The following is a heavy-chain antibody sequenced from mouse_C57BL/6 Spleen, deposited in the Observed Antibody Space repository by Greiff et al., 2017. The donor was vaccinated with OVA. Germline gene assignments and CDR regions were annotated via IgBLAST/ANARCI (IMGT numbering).Heavy chain of an antibody. Sequence: QVQLPPPGTELVKPGASVQLSCKASGYPFPSYWLHWVKPRPGQGLEWIGNINPSNGGNNYNEKFKSKATLTVDKSSSTAYMQLSSLTSEDSAVYYCAGLPFYFDYWGQGTTLTVSS. V-gene: IGHV1-53*01. CDR2: INPSNGGN. J-gene: IGHJ2*01. D-gene: IGHD2-2*01. CDR1: GYPFPSYW. CDR3: AGLPFYFDY.